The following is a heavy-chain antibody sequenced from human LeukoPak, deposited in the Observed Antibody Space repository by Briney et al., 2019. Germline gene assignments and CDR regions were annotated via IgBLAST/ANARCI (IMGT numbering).Heavy chain of an antibody. CDR1: GGSISSSSYY. CDR3: ARVVVPAAILVWFDP. J-gene: IGHJ5*02. D-gene: IGHD2-2*02. CDR2: IYYSGST. Sequence: SETLSLTCTVSGGSISSSSYYWGWIRQPPGKGLEWIGSIYYSGSTYYNPSLKSRVTISVDTSKNQFSLKLSSVTAADTAVYCCARVVVPAAILVWFDPWGQGTLVTVSS. V-gene: IGHV4-39*01.